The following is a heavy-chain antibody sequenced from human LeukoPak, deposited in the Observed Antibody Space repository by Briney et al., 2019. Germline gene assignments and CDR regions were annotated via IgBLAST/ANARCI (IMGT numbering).Heavy chain of an antibody. CDR1: GFTFTTYS. CDR2: ISGNTNTI. J-gene: IGHJ5*02. CDR3: ARLGVTTTYNWFDP. V-gene: IGHV3-48*01. Sequence: GGSLRLSCTASGFTFTTYSMNWVRQAPGKGLEWVSYISGNTNTIYYADSVRGRFTISRDNAKNSLYLQMNSQRAEDTAVYYCARLGVTTTYNWFDPWGQGTLVTVSS. D-gene: IGHD4-11*01.